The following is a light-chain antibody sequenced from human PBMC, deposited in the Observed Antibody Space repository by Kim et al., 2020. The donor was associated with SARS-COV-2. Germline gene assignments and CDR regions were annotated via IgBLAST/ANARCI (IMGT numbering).Light chain of an antibody. CDR3: QQRANWPLT. Sequence: EIVLTQSPVTLSLSPGEGATLSCRASQSVTVYLAWYQQKPGQAPRLLIYGASNRATGIPARFSGSGFGTDFTLSISSLEPEDFAIYYCQQRANWPLTFGGGTKVDIK. CDR2: GAS. J-gene: IGKJ4*01. CDR1: QSVTVY. V-gene: IGKV3-11*01.